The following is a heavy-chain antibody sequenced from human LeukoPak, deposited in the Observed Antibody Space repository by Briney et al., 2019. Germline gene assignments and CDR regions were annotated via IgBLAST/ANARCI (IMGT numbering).Heavy chain of an antibody. V-gene: IGHV4-38-2*02. CDR1: GYSITSGYF. Sequence: SETLSLTCSVSGYSITSGYFWGWMRQPPGKGLEWIVSVSHSRPTYYNRSLKSRLTISVDTSKNQSSLKLNSVTAAGTAVYYCDRGVRLCSSNPCNWFDPWGQGTLVTVSS. J-gene: IGHJ5*01. D-gene: IGHD2-2*01. CDR2: VSHSRPT. CDR3: DRGVRLCSSNPCNWFDP.